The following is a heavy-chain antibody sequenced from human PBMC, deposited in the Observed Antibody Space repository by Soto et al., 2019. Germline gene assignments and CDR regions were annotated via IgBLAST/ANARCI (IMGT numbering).Heavy chain of an antibody. D-gene: IGHD3-22*01. CDR2: ISSSSSTI. CDR1: GFTFSSYS. V-gene: IGHV3-48*01. CDR3: AREGEVDSSGYYYGIDY. J-gene: IGHJ4*02. Sequence: EVQLVESGGGLVQPGGSLRLSCAASGFTFSSYSMNWVRQAPGKGLEWVSYISSSSSTIYYADSVKGRFTSSRDKAKNSLYLPMNSLRAEDTAVYYCAREGEVDSSGYYYGIDYWGQGTLVTVSS.